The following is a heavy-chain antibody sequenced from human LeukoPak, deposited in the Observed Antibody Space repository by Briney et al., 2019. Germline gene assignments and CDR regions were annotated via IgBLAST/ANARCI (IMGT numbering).Heavy chain of an antibody. CDR1: VYTFTSYG. CDR2: ISAYNGNT. J-gene: IGHJ4*02. D-gene: IGHD4-17*01. Sequence: ASEKLSRKASVYTFTSYGISWVRQAPGQGPEWMGWISAYNGNTNYAQKLQGRVTMTTDTSTSTAYMELRSLRSDDTAVYYCARHDYGDEKFDYWGQGTLVTVSS. V-gene: IGHV1-18*01. CDR3: ARHDYGDEKFDY.